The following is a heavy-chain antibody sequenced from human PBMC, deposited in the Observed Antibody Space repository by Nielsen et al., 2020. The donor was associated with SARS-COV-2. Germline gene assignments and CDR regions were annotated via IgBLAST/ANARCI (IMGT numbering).Heavy chain of an antibody. J-gene: IGHJ3*02. CDR2: IYHSGRT. CDR1: GGSISSGCYS. CDR3: PRGGRITFGGADDAFDI. Sequence: TLRLSCAVSGGSISSGCYSWGWIRQPPGKGLEWMGRIYHSGRTYYNPSLQSRVTISVDRSQNQFSLKLSSVTAADTAGYNGPRGGRITFGGADDAFDIWGQGTMVTVPS. D-gene: IGHD3-16*01. V-gene: IGHV4-30-2*01.